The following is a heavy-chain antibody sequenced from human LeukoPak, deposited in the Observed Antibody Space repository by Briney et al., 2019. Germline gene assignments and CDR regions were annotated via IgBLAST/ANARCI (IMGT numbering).Heavy chain of an antibody. CDR1: GFIFSDC. J-gene: IGHJ4*02. CDR3: ARDHNYAFDN. CDR2: IGLSSGRT. D-gene: IGHD1-1*01. V-gene: IGHV3-48*04. Sequence: GGSLRLSGAASGFIFSDCMNWVRQAPGKGLEWISYIGLSSGRTMYADSVKGRFTISGDNAKNSLYLQMNSLRVEDTAVYFCARDHNYAFDNWGQGILVTVSS.